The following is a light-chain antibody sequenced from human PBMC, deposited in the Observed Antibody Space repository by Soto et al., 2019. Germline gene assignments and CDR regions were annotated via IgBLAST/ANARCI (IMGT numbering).Light chain of an antibody. CDR3: QQYYSYPPWT. CDR2: AAS. V-gene: IGKV1-8*01. Sequence: AILMTQSASSLSVSTGDRVTTTCRASQGISSYLAWYQQKPVKAPKLLIYAASTLQSGVPSRFSGSGSGTDFTLTISCLQSEDFAAYYCQQYYSYPPWTFGQGTKVDIK. CDR1: QGISSY. J-gene: IGKJ1*01.